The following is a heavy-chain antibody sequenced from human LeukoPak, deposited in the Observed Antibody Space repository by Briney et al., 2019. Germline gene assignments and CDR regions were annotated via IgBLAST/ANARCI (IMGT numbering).Heavy chain of an antibody. Sequence: QPGGSLRLSCAASGFTFSSCGMNWVRQGPGMGLEWVSSISGGGGTTNYADSVKGRFTISRDNSKNTLYLQMNSLRAEDTAVYYCASSRYYDFWSGTPYYFDYWGQGTLVTVSS. CDR2: ISGGGGTT. V-gene: IGHV3-23*01. CDR3: ASSRYYDFWSGTPYYFDY. CDR1: GFTFSSCG. D-gene: IGHD3-3*01. J-gene: IGHJ4*02.